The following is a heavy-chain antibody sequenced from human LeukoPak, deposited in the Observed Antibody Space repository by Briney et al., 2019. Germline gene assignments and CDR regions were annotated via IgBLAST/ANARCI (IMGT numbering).Heavy chain of an antibody. V-gene: IGHV3-21*01. J-gene: IGHJ4*02. CDR2: ISSSSTYM. CDR1: GFTFSSYS. Sequence: GGSLRLSCEAPGFTFSSYSMTWVRQAPGKGPEWVSAISSSSTYMKYADSVQGRFTISRDNAKNSLYLQMSGLRAEDTAVYYCAKVGTGNQYGSGDFDNWGQGTLVTVSS. CDR3: AKVGTGNQYGSGDFDN. D-gene: IGHD3-10*01.